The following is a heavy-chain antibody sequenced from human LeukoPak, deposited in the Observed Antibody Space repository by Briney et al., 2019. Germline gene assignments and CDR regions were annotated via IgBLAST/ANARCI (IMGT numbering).Heavy chain of an antibody. CDR1: GFTFSSYA. CDR3: ARDAVVAAVYLSGIDY. CDR2: ISYDGSNK. D-gene: IGHD2-15*01. Sequence: GGSLRLSCAASGFTFSSYAMHWVRQAPGKGLEWVAVISYDGSNKYYADSVKGRFTISRDNSKNTLYLQMNSLRAEDTAVYCCARDAVVAAVYLSGIDYWGQGTLVTVSS. J-gene: IGHJ4*02. V-gene: IGHV3-30-3*01.